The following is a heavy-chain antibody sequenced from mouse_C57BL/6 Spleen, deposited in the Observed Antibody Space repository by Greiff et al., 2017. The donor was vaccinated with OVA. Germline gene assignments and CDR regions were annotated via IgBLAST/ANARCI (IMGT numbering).Heavy chain of an antibody. J-gene: IGHJ2*01. CDR3: ARGAQATDYFDY. CDR2: IYPGSGST. D-gene: IGHD3-2*02. CDR1: GYTFTSYW. Sequence: QVQLKQPGAELVKPGASVKMSCKASGYTFTSYWITWVKQRPGQGLEWIGDIYPGSGSTNYNEKFKSKATLTVDTSSSTAYMQLSSLTSEDSAVYYCARGAQATDYFDYWGQGTTLTVSS. V-gene: IGHV1-55*01.